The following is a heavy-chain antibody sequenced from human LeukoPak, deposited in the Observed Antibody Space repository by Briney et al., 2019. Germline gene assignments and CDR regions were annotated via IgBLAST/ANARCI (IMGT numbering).Heavy chain of an antibody. V-gene: IGHV3-30*04. J-gene: IGHJ6*02. D-gene: IGHD2-15*01. CDR1: GFTFSSYA. CDR2: ISYDGSNK. Sequence: GGSLRLSCAASGFTFSSYAMHWVRQAPGKGLEWVAVISYDGSNKYYADSVKGRFTISRDNSKNTLYLQMNSLRAEDTAVYYCAKGSAVAARTYYGLDVWGQGTRVTVSS. CDR3: AKGSAVAARTYYGLDV.